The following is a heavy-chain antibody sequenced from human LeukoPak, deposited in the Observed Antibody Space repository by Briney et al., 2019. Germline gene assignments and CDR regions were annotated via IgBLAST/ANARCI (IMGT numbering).Heavy chain of an antibody. D-gene: IGHD3-3*01. J-gene: IGHJ6*02. CDR3: ARDNRFLQTNYYYYGMDV. V-gene: IGHV4-30-4*01. Sequence: SQTLSFTCTVSGGSISSGDYYWSWIRQPPGRGLERIGNILYSGSAYYNPSLKSRVTISEDASENQFSLKLSSVTAADTAVYYCARDNRFLQTNYYYYGMDVWGQGTTVTVSS. CDR1: GGSISSGDYY. CDR2: ILYSGSA.